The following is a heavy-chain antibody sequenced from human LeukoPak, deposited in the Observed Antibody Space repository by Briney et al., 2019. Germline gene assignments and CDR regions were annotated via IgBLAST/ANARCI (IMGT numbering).Heavy chain of an antibody. D-gene: IGHD3-10*01. CDR3: ARTEYYFDH. Sequence: SETLSLTCTVSRGSISSYYWSWIRQAPGKGLEWIGYIYYSGSSNYNPSFKSRVTMSVDTSKKQFSLRLSSVTAADTAVYYCARTEYYFDHWGQGSLVTVFS. CDR1: RGSISSYY. J-gene: IGHJ4*02. CDR2: IYYSGSS. V-gene: IGHV4-59*01.